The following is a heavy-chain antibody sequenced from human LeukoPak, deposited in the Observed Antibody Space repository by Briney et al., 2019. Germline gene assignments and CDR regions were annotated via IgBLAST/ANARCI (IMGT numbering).Heavy chain of an antibody. CDR2: ISSSSSYI. CDR3: SRAGYDGDYTSFDY. J-gene: IGHJ4*02. CDR1: GFTFSSHR. V-gene: IGHV3-21*01. Sequence: PGGSLRLSCEASGFTFSSHRMNWVRQAPGKGLEWVSSISSSSSYIYYADSVTGRFTISRDNAKNSLYLQMNSLRAEDTAVDYCSRAGYDGDYTSFDYIGQGTLVTVSS. D-gene: IGHD4-17*01.